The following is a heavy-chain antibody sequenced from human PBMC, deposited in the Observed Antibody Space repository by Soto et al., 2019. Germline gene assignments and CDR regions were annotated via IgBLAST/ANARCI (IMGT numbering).Heavy chain of an antibody. Sequence: WGSLRVSCAASGVTFRSYAMNWVRQTQEKGLEWVSSISSSSSYIYYADSVKGRFTISRDNSKNTLYLQMNSLRAEDTAVYYCARDPVVRTYYYYGMDVWGQGTTVTVS. CDR2: ISSSSSYI. CDR3: ARDPVVRTYYYYGMDV. J-gene: IGHJ6*02. D-gene: IGHD2-15*01. CDR1: GVTFRSYA. V-gene: IGHV3-21*01.